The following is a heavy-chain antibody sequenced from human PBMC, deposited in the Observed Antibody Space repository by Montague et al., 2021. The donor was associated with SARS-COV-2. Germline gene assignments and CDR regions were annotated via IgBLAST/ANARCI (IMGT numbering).Heavy chain of an antibody. V-gene: IGHV4-34*01. CDR3: ARARLVTTFVLGVRVAMDV. CDR2: INHSGST. Sequence: SETLSLTCAVYGGSFSGYYWSWIRQPPGKGLEWIGEINHSGSTNYNPSLKSRVTISVDTSKNQFPLKLSSVTAADTAVYYCARARLVTTFVLGVRVAMDVWGRGTTVTVSS. J-gene: IGHJ6*02. CDR1: GGSFSGYY. D-gene: IGHD4-11*01.